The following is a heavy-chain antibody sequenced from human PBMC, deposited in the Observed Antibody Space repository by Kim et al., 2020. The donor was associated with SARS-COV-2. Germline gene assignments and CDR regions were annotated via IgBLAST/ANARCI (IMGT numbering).Heavy chain of an antibody. CDR1: GYTFTSYG. V-gene: IGHV1-18*01. J-gene: IGHJ6*02. CDR2: ISAYNGNT. D-gene: IGHD1-26*01. Sequence: ASVKVSCKASGYTFTSYGISWVRQAPGQGLEWMGWISAYNGNTNYAQKLQGRVTMTTDTSTSTAYMELRSLRSDDTAVYYCARDLEEVGATRYYYYGMDVWGQGTTVTVSS. CDR3: ARDLEEVGATRYYYYGMDV.